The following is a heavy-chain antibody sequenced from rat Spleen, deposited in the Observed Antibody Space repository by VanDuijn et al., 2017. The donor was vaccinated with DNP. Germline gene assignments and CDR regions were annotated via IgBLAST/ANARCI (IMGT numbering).Heavy chain of an antibody. J-gene: IGHJ1*01. CDR1: SYSITSNY. Sequence: EVQLQESGPGLVKPSQSLSLTCSVTSYSITSNYWGWIRKFPGNKMEWMGYISYSGSTNYNPSLKSRISITRDTSKNQFFLQLNSVTTEDTATYYCARWNYGYWYFDFWGPGTMVTVSS. V-gene: IGHV3-1*01. CDR2: ISYSGST. CDR3: ARWNYGYWYFDF. D-gene: IGHD1-3*01.